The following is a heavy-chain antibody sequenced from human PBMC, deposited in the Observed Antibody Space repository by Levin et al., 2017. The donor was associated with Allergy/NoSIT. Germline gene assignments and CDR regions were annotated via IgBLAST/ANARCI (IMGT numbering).Heavy chain of an antibody. CDR2: IYYSGST. V-gene: IGHV4-59*01. CDR1: GGSISSYY. Sequence: SETLSLTCTVSGGSISSYYWSWIRQPPGKGLEWIGYIYYSGSTNYNPSLKSRVTISVDTSKNQFSLKLSSVTAADTAVYYCARGYSGYDYAPRSNGKYYYYYYMDVWGKGTTVTVSS. CDR3: ARGYSGYDYAPRSNGKYYYYYYMDV. J-gene: IGHJ6*03. D-gene: IGHD5-12*01.